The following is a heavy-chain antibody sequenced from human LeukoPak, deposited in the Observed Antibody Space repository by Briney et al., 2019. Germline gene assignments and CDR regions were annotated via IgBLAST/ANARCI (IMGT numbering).Heavy chain of an antibody. CDR3: AKAGCSSGSCSRGDDD. J-gene: IGHJ4*02. CDR2: IKQDGCEK. Sequence: SGGSLRLSCAASGFTFSSYWMSWVRQAPGKGLEWVANIKQDGCEKYYVDSVKGRFTISRDNAQNSLYLQMKSLRAEDTAVYYCAKAGCSSGSCSRGDDDWGQGTLVTVSS. D-gene: IGHD2-15*01. V-gene: IGHV3-7*03. CDR1: GFTFSSYW.